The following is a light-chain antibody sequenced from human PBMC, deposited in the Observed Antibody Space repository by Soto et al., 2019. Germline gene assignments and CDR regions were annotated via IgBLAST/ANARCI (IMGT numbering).Light chain of an antibody. J-gene: IGLJ1*01. V-gene: IGLV2-8*01. CDR1: SSDVGGYNY. CDR3: SSYEGSNNYV. Sequence: QSALTQPPSASGSPGQSVTISCTGTSSDVGGYNYVSWYQQHPGKAPKVMIYEVSKRPSGVPDRFSGSKSGNTASLTVSGLQAEDEADYYCSSYEGSNNYVFGTGTKVTVL. CDR2: EVS.